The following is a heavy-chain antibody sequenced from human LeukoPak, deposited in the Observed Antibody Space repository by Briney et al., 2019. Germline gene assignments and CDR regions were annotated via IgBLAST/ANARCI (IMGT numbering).Heavy chain of an antibody. D-gene: IGHD3-9*01. CDR1: GGSISSSSYY. J-gene: IGHJ6*02. CDR2: IYYSGST. Sequence: TSETLSLTCTVSGGSISSSSYYWGWIRQPPGKGLEWIGSIYYSGSTYYNPSLKSRVTISVDTSKNQFSLKLSSVTAADTAVYYCARLHYDIFYRSYYYGMDVWGQGTTVTVSS. CDR3: ARLHYDIFYRSYYYGMDV. V-gene: IGHV4-39*01.